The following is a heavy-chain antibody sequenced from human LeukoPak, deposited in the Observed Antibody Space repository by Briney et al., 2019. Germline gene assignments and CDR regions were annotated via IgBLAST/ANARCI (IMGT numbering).Heavy chain of an antibody. CDR1: GYTFIGHY. J-gene: IGHJ3*02. CDR3: ARGSDDASDI. V-gene: IGHV1-2*02. Sequence: ASVKVSCKASGYTFIGHYMYWVRQAPGQGLEWMGWINPNSGDTNSAQSFQGRVTMTRDTSISTAYMELSRLTSDDTAVYYCARGSDDASDIWGQGTMVTVSS. CDR2: INPNSGDT.